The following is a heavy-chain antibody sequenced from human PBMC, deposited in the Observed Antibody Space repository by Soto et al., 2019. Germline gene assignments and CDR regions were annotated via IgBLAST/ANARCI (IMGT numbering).Heavy chain of an antibody. CDR2: IGAADDP. V-gene: IGHV3-13*05. Sequence: GVLRLSCAASGFTFSAYDMHWVRQTTGKGLEWVSAIGAADDPYYLGSVKGRFTISRENAKNSSYLQMNSLRAEDTAVYYCARAYSCRLTSRADSYCAMGVRGEATTVTVSS. CDR3: ARAYSCRLTSRADSYCAMGV. J-gene: IGHJ6*04. CDR1: GFTFSAYD. D-gene: IGHD2-15*01.